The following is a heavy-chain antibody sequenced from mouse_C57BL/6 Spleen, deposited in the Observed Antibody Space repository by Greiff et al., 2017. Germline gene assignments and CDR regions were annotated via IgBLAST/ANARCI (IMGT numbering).Heavy chain of an antibody. V-gene: IGHV1-42*01. D-gene: IGHD1-1*01. Sequence: EVQLQQSGPELVKPGASVTISCKASGYSFTGYYMNWVKQSPEKSLEWIGEINPSTGGTTYNQKFKAKATLTVDKSSSTAYMQLKSLTSEDSAVYYCASDSSPSIAYWGQGTLVTVSA. CDR1: GYSFTGYY. CDR3: ASDSSPSIAY. J-gene: IGHJ3*01. CDR2: INPSTGGT.